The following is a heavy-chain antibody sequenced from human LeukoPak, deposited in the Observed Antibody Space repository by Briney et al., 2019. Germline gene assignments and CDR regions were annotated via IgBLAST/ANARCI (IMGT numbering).Heavy chain of an antibody. J-gene: IGHJ4*02. CDR3: ARWASIAARPPYFDY. CDR1: GGSIGSGGYY. Sequence: SQTLSLTCTVSGGSIGSGGYYWSWIRQPPGKGLEWIGYIYHSGDAYSNPSLKSRVTISVDRSKNQFSLKLSSVTAADTAVYYCARWASIAARPPYFDYWGQGTLVTVSS. D-gene: IGHD6-6*01. CDR2: IYHSGDA. V-gene: IGHV4-30-2*01.